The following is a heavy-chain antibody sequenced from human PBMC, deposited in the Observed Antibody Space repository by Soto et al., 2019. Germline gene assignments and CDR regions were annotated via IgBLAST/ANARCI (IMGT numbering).Heavy chain of an antibody. CDR1: GDSISSFS. Sequence: QVQLQESGPGLVKPSETLSLTCTVSGDSISSFSWSWIRQPAGKGLEWIGRIYVSGSTNYNPSLKSRVTMSVDTSKNHFSLRLTSVTAADTAVYYCARDWVAAAGKGGWFDPWGQGTLVTVSS. CDR3: ARDWVAAAGKGGWFDP. D-gene: IGHD6-13*01. J-gene: IGHJ5*02. V-gene: IGHV4-4*07. CDR2: IYVSGST.